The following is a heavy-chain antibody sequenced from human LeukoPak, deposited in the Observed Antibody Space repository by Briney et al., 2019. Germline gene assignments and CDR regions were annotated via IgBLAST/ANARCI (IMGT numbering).Heavy chain of an antibody. CDR2: INPSGGST. D-gene: IGHD1-26*01. V-gene: IGHV1-46*01. CDR3: ASQSGSYRPFDY. CDR1: GYTFTSYD. J-gene: IGHJ4*02. Sequence: ASVKVSCKASGYTFTSYDINWVRQAPGQGLEWMGWINPSGGSTSYAQKFQGRVTMTRDTSTSTVYMELSSLRSEDTAVYYCASQSGSYRPFDYWGQGTLVTVSS.